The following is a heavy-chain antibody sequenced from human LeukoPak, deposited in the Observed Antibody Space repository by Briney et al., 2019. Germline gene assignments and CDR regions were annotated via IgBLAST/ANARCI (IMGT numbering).Heavy chain of an antibody. CDR1: GFTFSSYS. V-gene: IGHV3-48*01. J-gene: IGHJ4*02. D-gene: IGHD1-1*01. CDR3: ARGFQLESTDY. CDR2: ISSSSSTI. Sequence: PGGSLRLSCAASGFTFSSYSMNWVRQAPGKGLEWVSYISSSSSTIYYADSVKGRFTISRDNAKNSLYLQTNSLRAEDTAVYYCARGFQLESTDYWGQGTLVTVSS.